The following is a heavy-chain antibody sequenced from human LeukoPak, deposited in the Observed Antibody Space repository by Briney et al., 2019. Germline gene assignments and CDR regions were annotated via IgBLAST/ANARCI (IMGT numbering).Heavy chain of an antibody. J-gene: IGHJ4*02. CDR2: IYYSGST. D-gene: IGHD3-16*01. V-gene: IGHV4-59*01. CDR1: GGSISSYY. Sequence: PSETLSLTCTVSGGSISSYYWSWIRQPPGKGLGWIGYIYYSGSTNYNPSLKSRVTISVDTSKTPCSLKLRPATAADAAVYYWPRGGATRGFDYWGQGTLVTVSS. CDR3: PRGGATRGFDY.